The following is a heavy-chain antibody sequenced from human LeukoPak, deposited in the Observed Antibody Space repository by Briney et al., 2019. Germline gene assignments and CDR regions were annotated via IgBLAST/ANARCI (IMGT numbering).Heavy chain of an antibody. Sequence: SSETLSLTCTVSGGSISSYYWSWIRQPPGKGLEWIGYIYYSGSTNYKPSLKSRVTISVDTSKNQFSLKLSSVTAADTAVYYCARQEQQLIYNWFDPWGQGTLVTVSS. CDR2: IYYSGST. CDR1: GGSISSYY. V-gene: IGHV4-59*01. CDR3: ARQEQQLIYNWFDP. J-gene: IGHJ5*02. D-gene: IGHD6-13*01.